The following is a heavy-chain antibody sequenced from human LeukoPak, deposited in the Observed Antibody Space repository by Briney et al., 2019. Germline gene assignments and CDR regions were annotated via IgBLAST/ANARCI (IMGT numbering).Heavy chain of an antibody. J-gene: IGHJ3*02. Sequence: PSQTLSLTCTVSGGSISSGGYYWSWIRQHPGKGLEWIGYIYYNGNTYYNPSLKSRLTILGDTSKNQFSLKLSSVTAADTAVYYCVRNFDSYNAFDIWGQGTMVTVSS. CDR1: GGSISSGGYY. CDR3: VRNFDSYNAFDI. D-gene: IGHD3-22*01. CDR2: IYYNGNT. V-gene: IGHV4-31*03.